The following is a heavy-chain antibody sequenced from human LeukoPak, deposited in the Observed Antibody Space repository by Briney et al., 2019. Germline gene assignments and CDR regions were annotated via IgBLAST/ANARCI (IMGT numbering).Heavy chain of an antibody. D-gene: IGHD3-22*01. CDR1: GGSISGSTYY. J-gene: IGHJ3*01. CDR2: LYYSGST. Sequence: SETLSLTCTVSGGSISGSTYYWGWIRQPPGKGLEWIGSLYYSGSTYYNPSLKSRVTIFVDTSKNHVSLKLTSVTAADTAVYFCARLQRNYYDSSGYYYGAGALDLWGQGTLVTVSS. CDR3: ARLQRNYYDSSGYYYGAGALDL. V-gene: IGHV4-39*01.